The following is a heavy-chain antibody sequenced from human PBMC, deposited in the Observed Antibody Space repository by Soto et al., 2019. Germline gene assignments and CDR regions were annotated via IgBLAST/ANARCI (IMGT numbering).Heavy chain of an antibody. V-gene: IGHV4-59*01. CDR2: MYYSGNA. Sequence: QVQLQESGPGLVKPSETLSLTCNVSGASISRNCWSWFRQSPGKGLEWIGYMYYSGNANYNPSLRSRITISVDTSKNQFSLNLHSVTAADTAVYYCAREYPVHSAYFDYWGQGILVTVSS. CDR1: GASISRNC. J-gene: IGHJ4*02. CDR3: AREYPVHSAYFDY. D-gene: IGHD1-26*01.